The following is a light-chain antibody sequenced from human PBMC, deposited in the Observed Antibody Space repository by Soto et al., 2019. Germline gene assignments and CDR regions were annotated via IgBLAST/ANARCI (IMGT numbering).Light chain of an antibody. CDR3: HSRTNRPTML. J-gene: IGLJ2*01. V-gene: IGLV2-14*03. Sequence: QSALTQPASVSGSPGQSITISCTGTSSDIGAYNFVSWYQQHPGKAPKLMLYDVNIRPSGVSNRFSGSKSGNTGSLTISGHQAEEWGGYYCHSRTNRPTMLFGGGNQLTVL. CDR2: DVN. CDR1: SSDIGAYNF.